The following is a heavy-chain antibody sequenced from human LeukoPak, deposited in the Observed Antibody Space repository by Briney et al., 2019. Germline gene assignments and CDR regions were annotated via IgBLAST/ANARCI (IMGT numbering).Heavy chain of an antibody. V-gene: IGHV4-39*01. D-gene: IGHD3-3*01. J-gene: IGHJ4*02. Sequence: SPSETLSLTCTVSGGSISSSSYYWGWIRQPPGKGLEWIGSIYYSGSTYYNPSLKSRVTISVDTSKNQFSLKLSSVTVADTAVYYCARPGSLWRSLEIYFDYWGQGTLVTVSS. CDR2: IYYSGST. CDR3: ARPGSLWRSLEIYFDY. CDR1: GGSISSSSYY.